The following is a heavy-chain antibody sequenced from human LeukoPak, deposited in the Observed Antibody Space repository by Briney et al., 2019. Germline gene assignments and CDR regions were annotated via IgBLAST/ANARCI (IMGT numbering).Heavy chain of an antibody. J-gene: IGHJ4*02. Sequence: GGSLRPSCAASGFTFSSYAMHWVRQAPGKGLEWVAVISYDGSNKYYADSVKGRFTISRDNSKNTLYLQMNSLRAEDTAVYYCARDGTPHLFDYWGQGTLVTVSS. CDR1: GFTFSSYA. V-gene: IGHV3-30*01. CDR2: ISYDGSNK. CDR3: ARDGTPHLFDY.